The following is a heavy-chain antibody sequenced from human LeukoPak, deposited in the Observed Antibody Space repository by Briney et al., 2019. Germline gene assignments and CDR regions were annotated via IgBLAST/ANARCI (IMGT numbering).Heavy chain of an antibody. CDR2: MKQDGGEK. D-gene: IGHD2-21*01. Sequence: GGSLRLSCAASGFPFSTYWMSWVRQAPGQELEWVAYMKQDGGEKYYVDSVKGRFTISRDNAKNSLYLQMNSLRGEDTAIYYCARHRRIAIRLTAYDVWGHGTMVTVSS. CDR3: ARHRRIAIRLTAYDV. J-gene: IGHJ3*01. CDR1: GFPFSTYW. V-gene: IGHV3-7*01.